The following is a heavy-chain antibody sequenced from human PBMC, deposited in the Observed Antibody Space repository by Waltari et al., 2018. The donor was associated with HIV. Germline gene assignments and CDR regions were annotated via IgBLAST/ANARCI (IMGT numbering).Heavy chain of an antibody. CDR1: GGSFSGYY. CDR3: ARLGGTIFGAVPYFDY. D-gene: IGHD3-3*01. J-gene: IGHJ4*02. Sequence: QVQLQQWGAGLLKPSETLSLTCAVYGGSFSGYYWSWLRQPPGEKLEWSGEIIPGGSTNYNPSLKSRVTISLDTSKNQFSLRLSSVTAADTATFYCARLGGTIFGAVPYFDYWGQGTLVTVSA. CDR2: IIPGGST. V-gene: IGHV4-34*12.